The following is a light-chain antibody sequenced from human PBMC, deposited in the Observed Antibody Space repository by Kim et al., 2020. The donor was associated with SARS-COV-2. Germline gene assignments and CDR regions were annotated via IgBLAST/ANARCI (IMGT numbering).Light chain of an antibody. CDR2: DAS. Sequence: EIVLTQSPATLSLSPGERATLSCRASQSISSYLAWYQQKPGQAPRLLIFDASNRAAGVPGRFSGGGSGTDFTLTISSLEPEDFAVYYCQQRSNWLYSFGQGTKLEIK. CDR1: QSISSY. J-gene: IGKJ2*03. CDR3: QQRSNWLYS. V-gene: IGKV3-11*01.